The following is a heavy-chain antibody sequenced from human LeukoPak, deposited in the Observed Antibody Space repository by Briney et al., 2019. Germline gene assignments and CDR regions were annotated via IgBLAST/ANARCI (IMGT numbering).Heavy chain of an antibody. CDR3: ARGGRDGYNLGWFDS. CDR1: GGSISSYY. Sequence: SETLSLTCTVSGGSISSYYWSWIRQPPGKGLEWIGYIYYSGSTTYNPSLKSRVAISVDTSKNQFSLKLSSVTAADTAVYYCARGGRDGYNLGWFDSWSQGTLVTVSS. CDR2: IYYSGST. J-gene: IGHJ5*01. D-gene: IGHD5-24*01. V-gene: IGHV4-59*08.